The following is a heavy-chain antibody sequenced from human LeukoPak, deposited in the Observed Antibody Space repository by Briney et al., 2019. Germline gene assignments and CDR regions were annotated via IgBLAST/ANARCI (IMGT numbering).Heavy chain of an antibody. CDR2: ISAYNGST. D-gene: IGHD4-17*01. CDR1: GYTFTNYG. J-gene: IGHJ4*02. Sequence: ASVKVSCKASGYTFTNYGISWVRQAPGQGLEWVGWISAYNGSTNYAQKLQGRVTMTTDTSTSTAYMELRSLRSDDTAVYYCARDRDYGDYNTQDLFVYWGQGTLVTVSS. V-gene: IGHV1-18*01. CDR3: ARDRDYGDYNTQDLFVY.